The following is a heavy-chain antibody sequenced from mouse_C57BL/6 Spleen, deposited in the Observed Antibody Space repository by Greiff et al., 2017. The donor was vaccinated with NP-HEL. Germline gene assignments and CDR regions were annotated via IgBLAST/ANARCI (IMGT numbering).Heavy chain of an antibody. V-gene: IGHV4-1*01. Sequence: DVMLVESGGGLVQPGGSLKLSCAASGIDFSRYWMSWVRRAPGKGLEWIGEINPDSSTINYAPSLKDKFIISRDNAKNTLYLQMSKVRSEDTALYYCANLYPGNAMDYWGQGTSVTVSS. CDR2: INPDSSTI. CDR1: GIDFSRYW. J-gene: IGHJ4*01. D-gene: IGHD2-1*01. CDR3: ANLYPGNAMDY.